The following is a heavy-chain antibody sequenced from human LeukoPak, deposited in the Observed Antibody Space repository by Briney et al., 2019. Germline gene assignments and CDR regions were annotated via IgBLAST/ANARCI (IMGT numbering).Heavy chain of an antibody. D-gene: IGHD3-22*01. CDR2: IYTSGST. CDR3: ARGYYYDSSGYYPFDY. CDR1: GGSISSYY. Sequence: SETLSLTCTVSGGSISSYYWSWIRQPAGKGLEWIGRIYTSGSTNYNPSLKSRVTISVDTSKNQFSLKLSSVTAADTAVYYCARGYYYDSSGYYPFDYWGQGTLVTVSS. J-gene: IGHJ4*02. V-gene: IGHV4-4*07.